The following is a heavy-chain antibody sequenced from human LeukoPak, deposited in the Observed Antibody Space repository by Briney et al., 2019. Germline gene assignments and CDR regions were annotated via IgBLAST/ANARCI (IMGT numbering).Heavy chain of an antibody. D-gene: IGHD3-22*01. CDR2: ISYDGSNK. CDR1: GFTFSSYA. Sequence: GGSLRLSCAASGFTFSSYAMHWVRQAPGKGLEWVAVISYDGSNKYCADSVKGRFTISRDNSKNTLYLQMNSLRAEDTAVYYCARWNTYYYDSSGYFGSYGMDVWGQGTTVTVSS. V-gene: IGHV3-30-3*01. J-gene: IGHJ6*02. CDR3: ARWNTYYYDSSGYFGSYGMDV.